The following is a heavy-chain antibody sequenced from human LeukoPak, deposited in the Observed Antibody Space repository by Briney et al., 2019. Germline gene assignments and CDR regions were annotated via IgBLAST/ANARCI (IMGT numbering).Heavy chain of an antibody. CDR1: GGTFSSYA. J-gene: IGHJ4*02. CDR3: ARDQGSGWYQNERPLHRGSFDY. D-gene: IGHD6-19*01. CDR2: IIPIFGTA. V-gene: IGHV1-69*05. Sequence: SVKVSCKASGGTFSSYAISWVRQAPGQGLEWMGRIIPIFGTANYAQKFQGRVTITTDESTSTAYIELSSLRSEDTAVYYCARDQGSGWYQNERPLHRGSFDYWGQGTLVTVSS.